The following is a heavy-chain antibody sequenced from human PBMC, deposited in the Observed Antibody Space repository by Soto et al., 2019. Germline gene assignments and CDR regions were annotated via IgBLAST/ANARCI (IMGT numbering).Heavy chain of an antibody. Sequence: VGSLRLSCAASGFIFSRYEMHWVRQAPGKGLEWVSYISSSGSNIKYADSVKGRFTVSRDNAKNSLYLHMNSLRPEDTAVYYCARRYSKYLPLDYWGQGTRVTVSS. V-gene: IGHV3-48*03. CDR1: GFIFSRYE. J-gene: IGHJ4*02. CDR3: ARRYSKYLPLDY. D-gene: IGHD4-4*01. CDR2: ISSSGSNI.